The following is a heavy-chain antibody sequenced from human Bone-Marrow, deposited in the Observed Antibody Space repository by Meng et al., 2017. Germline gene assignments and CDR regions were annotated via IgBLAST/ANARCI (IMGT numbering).Heavy chain of an antibody. Sequence: GESLKISCAASGFTFSSYAMSWVRQAPGKGLEWVSAISGSGGSTYYADSVKGRFTISRDNSKNTLYLQMNSLRAEDTAVYYCARARYYYDSSGYYYFDWYFDLWGRGTLVTVSS. J-gene: IGHJ2*01. CDR3: ARARYYYDSSGYYYFDWYFDL. D-gene: IGHD3-22*01. V-gene: IGHV3-23*01. CDR2: ISGSGGST. CDR1: GFTFSSYA.